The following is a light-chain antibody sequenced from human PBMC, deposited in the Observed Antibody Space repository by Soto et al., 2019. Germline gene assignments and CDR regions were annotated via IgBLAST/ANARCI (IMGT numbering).Light chain of an antibody. J-gene: IGKJ1*01. Sequence: EIVMTQSPATLSVSPGERATLSCRASQSVSSNLAWYQQKPGQAPTLLIYGASARASGIPARFSGSGSGTEFTLTISSLQSEDFAVYYCQQYAYWPETFGQGTKV. CDR3: QQYAYWPET. CDR1: QSVSSN. CDR2: GAS. V-gene: IGKV3-15*01.